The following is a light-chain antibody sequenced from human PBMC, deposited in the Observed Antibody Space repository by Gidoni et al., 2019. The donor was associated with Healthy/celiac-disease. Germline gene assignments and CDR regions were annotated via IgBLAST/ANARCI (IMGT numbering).Light chain of an antibody. V-gene: IGKV3-15*01. J-gene: IGKJ4*01. Sequence: EIVITQSPATLSVSPGERATLSCRARQSVSSNLTWYQQKPGQAPRLLIYGASTRATGIPARFSGSGSGTEFTLTISSLQSEDVAVYYCQQYNNWPPGITFGGGTKVEIK. CDR3: QQYNNWPPGIT. CDR1: QSVSSN. CDR2: GAS.